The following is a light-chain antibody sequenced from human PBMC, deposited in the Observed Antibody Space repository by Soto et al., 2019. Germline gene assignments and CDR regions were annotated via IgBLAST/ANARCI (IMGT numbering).Light chain of an antibody. CDR3: CSYAGSRTGV. V-gene: IGLV2-23*01. CDR2: EGS. J-gene: IGLJ3*02. Sequence: QSALTQPASVSGSPGQSITISCTGTSSDVGSYNFVSWYQQHPGKAPKLMIYEGSKRPSGVSNRFSGSKSGNTASLTISGLQAEDEADYYCCSYAGSRTGVFGGGTKVTVL. CDR1: SSDVGSYNF.